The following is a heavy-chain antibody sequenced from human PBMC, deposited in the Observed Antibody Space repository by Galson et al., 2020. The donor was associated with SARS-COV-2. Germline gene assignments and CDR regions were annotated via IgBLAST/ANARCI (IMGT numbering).Heavy chain of an antibody. Sequence: GGSLRLSCAASGFTFDDYTMHWVRQAPGKGLEWVSLISWDGGSTYYADSVKGRFTISRDNSKNSLYLQMNSLRTEDTALYYCAKDMVRGVIITGGGFDPWGQGTLATVSS. CDR2: ISWDGGST. V-gene: IGHV3-43*01. D-gene: IGHD3-10*01. CDR1: GFTFDDYT. CDR3: AKDMVRGVIITGGGFDP. J-gene: IGHJ5*02.